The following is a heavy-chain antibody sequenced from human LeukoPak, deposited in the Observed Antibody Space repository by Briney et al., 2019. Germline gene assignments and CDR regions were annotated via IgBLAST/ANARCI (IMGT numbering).Heavy chain of an antibody. CDR2: IYDSGST. D-gene: IGHD2-2*01. CDR1: GGSIRSSYYY. J-gene: IGHJ6*02. Sequence: SETLSLTCTVSGGSIRSSYYYWGWIRQPPGKGLEWIGSIYDSGSTYYNPSLKSRVTISVDTSKNQFSLKLNSVTAADTAVYYCARGSSFGYCSSTSCYGTEYYYYGMDVWGQGTTVTVSS. V-gene: IGHV4-39*01. CDR3: ARGSSFGYCSSTSCYGTEYYYYGMDV.